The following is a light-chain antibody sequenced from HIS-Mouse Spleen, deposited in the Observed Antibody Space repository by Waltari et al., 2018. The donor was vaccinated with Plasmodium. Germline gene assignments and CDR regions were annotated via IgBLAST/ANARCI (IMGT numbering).Light chain of an antibody. Sequence: QSALTQPPSAPGSPGQSVTITCTGTSSDVGGYNHGSWYQQHPGKAPKLMIYEVIKRPSGVPDRFSGSKSGNTASLTVSGLQAEDEADYYCSSYAGSNNLVFGGGTKLTVL. J-gene: IGLJ2*01. CDR3: SSYAGSNNLV. CDR1: SSDVGGYNH. V-gene: IGLV2-8*01. CDR2: EVI.